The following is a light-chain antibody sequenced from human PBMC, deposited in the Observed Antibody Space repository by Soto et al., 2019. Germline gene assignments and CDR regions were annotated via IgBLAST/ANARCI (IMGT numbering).Light chain of an antibody. J-gene: IGKJ5*01. V-gene: IGKV3-20*01. Sequence: EIVLTQSPGTLSLSPGESATLSCRASQSVISSYLAWYQQKPGQAPRRLIYGASSRATGIPDRFSGSGSGTDFTLTISRLEPEDFAVYYCQQYGSSPPITFGQGTRLEIK. CDR3: QQYGSSPPIT. CDR1: QSVISSY. CDR2: GAS.